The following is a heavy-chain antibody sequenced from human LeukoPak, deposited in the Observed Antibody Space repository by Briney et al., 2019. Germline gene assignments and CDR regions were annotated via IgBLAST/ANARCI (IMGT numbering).Heavy chain of an antibody. CDR1: GGSINNHY. J-gene: IGHJ3*02. V-gene: IGHV4-59*08. Sequence: SETLSLTCIVSGGSINNHYWTWIRQTPGKGLEWIGDTHYTGTTKYNPSLKSRVTISIDTSKNQFSLELSSVTATDTAVYFFANKRAGTYARPFYIRGHGTMFTASS. CDR3: ANKRAGTYARPFYI. CDR2: THYTGTT. D-gene: IGHD1-26*01.